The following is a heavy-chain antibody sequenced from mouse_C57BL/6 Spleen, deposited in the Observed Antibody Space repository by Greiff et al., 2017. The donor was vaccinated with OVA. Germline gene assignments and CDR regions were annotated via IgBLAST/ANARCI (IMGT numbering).Heavy chain of an antibody. V-gene: IGHV1-19*01. CDR1: GYTFTDYY. Sequence: VQLQQSGPVLVKPGASVKMSCKASGYTFTDYYMNWVKQSHGKSLEWIGVINPYNGGTSYNPKFKGKATLTVDKSSSTAYMERNSLTSEDSAVYYCARGYDYGVYFDYWGQGTTLTVSS. CDR2: INPYNGGT. CDR3: ARGYDYGVYFDY. D-gene: IGHD2-4*01. J-gene: IGHJ2*01.